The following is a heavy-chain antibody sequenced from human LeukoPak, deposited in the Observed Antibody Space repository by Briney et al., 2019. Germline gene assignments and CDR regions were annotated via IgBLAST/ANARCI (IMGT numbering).Heavy chain of an antibody. Sequence: ASVKVSCKASGYTFTSYGISWVRQAPGQGLEWMGWISAYNGNTNYAQKLQGRVTMTTDTSTSTAYMELRSLRSDDTAVYYCARAADYGGNSGWRAFDYWGQGTLVTVSS. J-gene: IGHJ4*02. CDR1: GYTFTSYG. CDR3: ARAADYGGNSGWRAFDY. CDR2: ISAYNGNT. V-gene: IGHV1-18*01. D-gene: IGHD4-23*01.